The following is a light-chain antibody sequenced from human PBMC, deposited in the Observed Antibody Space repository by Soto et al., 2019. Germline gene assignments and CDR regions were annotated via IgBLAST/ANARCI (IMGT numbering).Light chain of an antibody. Sequence: LTQSPGTLSLSPGETATLYCRASQTITTSLAWYQQKPGQAPRLLIYAASSRATGIPDRFSGSGSGTDFTLTISGLEPEDFAVYYCQQYNNWPPRWTFGQGTKVEIK. CDR1: QTITTS. CDR2: AAS. V-gene: IGKV3-20*01. J-gene: IGKJ1*01. CDR3: QQYNNWPPRWT.